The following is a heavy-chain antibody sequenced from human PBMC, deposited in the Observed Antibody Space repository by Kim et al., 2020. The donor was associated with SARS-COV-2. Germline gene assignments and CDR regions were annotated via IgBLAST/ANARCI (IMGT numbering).Heavy chain of an antibody. D-gene: IGHD3-9*01. CDR3: ARGSVLRYFDWFPTARSYYYGMDV. J-gene: IGHJ6*02. Sequence: GGSLRLSCAASGFTFSSYSMNWVRQAPGKGLEWVSSISSSSSYIYYADSVKGRFTISRDNAKNSLYLQMNSLRAEDTAVYYCARGSVLRYFDWFPTARSYYYGMDVWGQGTTVTVSS. CDR2: ISSSSSYI. CDR1: GFTFSSYS. V-gene: IGHV3-21*01.